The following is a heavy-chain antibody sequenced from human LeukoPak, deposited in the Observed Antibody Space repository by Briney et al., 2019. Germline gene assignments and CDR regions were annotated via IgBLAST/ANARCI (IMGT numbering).Heavy chain of an antibody. CDR3: ARARREEMATIQGTFDY. V-gene: IGHV6-1*01. Sequence: SQTLSLTCAISGDIVSSNSAAWNWIRQSPSGGLEWLGRTYYRSKWYNDYAVSVKSRITINPDTSKNQFSLQLNSVTPEDTAVYYCARARREEMATIQGTFDYWGQGTLVTVSS. D-gene: IGHD5-24*01. CDR1: GDIVSSNSAA. CDR2: TYYRSKWYN. J-gene: IGHJ4*02.